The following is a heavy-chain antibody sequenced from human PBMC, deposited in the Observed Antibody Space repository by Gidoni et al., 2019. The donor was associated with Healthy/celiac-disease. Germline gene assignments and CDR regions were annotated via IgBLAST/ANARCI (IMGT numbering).Heavy chain of an antibody. CDR2: ISSSSSYI. D-gene: IGHD6-6*01. CDR1: GFPFSSYS. J-gene: IGHJ6*02. CDR3: ARDIAASSGLYYYGMDV. Sequence: EVQLVESGGGLVQPGGSLRLSCAASGFPFSSYSMNWVRQAPGKGLEWVSSISSSSSYIYYADSVKGRFTISRDNAKNSLYLQMNSLRAEDTAVYYCARDIAASSGLYYYGMDVWGQGTTVTVSS. V-gene: IGHV3-21*01.